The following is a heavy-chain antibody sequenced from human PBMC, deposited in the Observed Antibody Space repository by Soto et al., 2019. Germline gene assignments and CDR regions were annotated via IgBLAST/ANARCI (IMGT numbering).Heavy chain of an antibody. V-gene: IGHV3-23*01. J-gene: IGHJ4*02. CDR1: GFTFSSYA. CDR3: AKDPLEIQLWPKYYFDY. CDR2: ISGSGGST. D-gene: IGHD5-18*01. Sequence: PGGSLRLSCAASGFTFSSYAMSWVRQAPGKGLEWVSAISGSGGSTYYADSVKGRFTISRDNSKNTLYLQMNSLRAEDTAVYYXAKDPLEIQLWPKYYFDYWGQGTLVTVS.